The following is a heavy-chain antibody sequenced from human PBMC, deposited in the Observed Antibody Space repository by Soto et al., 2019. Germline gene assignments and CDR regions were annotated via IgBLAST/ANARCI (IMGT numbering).Heavy chain of an antibody. J-gene: IGHJ3*02. CDR2: ISYDGTNK. V-gene: IGHV3-30-3*01. CDR1: GFTFSTYT. CDR3: ARRRSSSSGGAFDI. D-gene: IGHD6-6*01. Sequence: GGSLRLSCAASGFTFSTYTMHWVRQAPGKGLEWVAFISYDGTNKYYADSVMGRFTISRDNSKNTLYLQLNSLRAEDTAVYYCARRRSSSSGGAFDIWGQGTMVT.